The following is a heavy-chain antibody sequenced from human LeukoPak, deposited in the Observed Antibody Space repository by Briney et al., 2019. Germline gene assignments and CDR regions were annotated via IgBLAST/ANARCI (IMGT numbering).Heavy chain of an antibody. CDR1: GFTFAGYA. Sequence: PGGSLRLSCAASGFTFAGYAMSWVRQAPGKGLVWVSRINSDGSRTNYADSVEGRFTISRDNAKNTLYLQINSLRAEDTAVYYCATVVEGYYFDYWGQGTLVTVSS. V-gene: IGHV3-74*01. CDR3: ATVVEGYYFDY. CDR2: INSDGSRT. J-gene: IGHJ4*02. D-gene: IGHD2-15*01.